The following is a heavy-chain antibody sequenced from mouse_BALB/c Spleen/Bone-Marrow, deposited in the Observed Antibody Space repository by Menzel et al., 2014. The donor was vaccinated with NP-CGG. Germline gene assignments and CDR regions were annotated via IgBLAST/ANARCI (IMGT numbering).Heavy chain of an antibody. D-gene: IGHD2-3*01. CDR1: GFTFSSYT. Sequence: EVQLVESGGGLVKPGGSLKLSCAASGFTFSSYTMSWVRQTPEKRLEWVATISSGGSYTYYPDSVKGRFTISRDNAKNTLYLQMSSLESEDTAMYYCTRDLYDGYSYYAMDYWGQGTSVTVSS. CDR2: ISSGGSYT. CDR3: TRDLYDGYSYYAMDY. J-gene: IGHJ4*01. V-gene: IGHV5-6-4*01.